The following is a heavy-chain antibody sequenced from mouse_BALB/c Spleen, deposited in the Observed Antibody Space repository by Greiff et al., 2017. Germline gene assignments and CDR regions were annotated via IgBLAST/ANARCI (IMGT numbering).Heavy chain of an antibody. V-gene: IGHV7-3*02. CDR2: IRNKANGYTT. Sequence: EVQGVESGGGLVQPGGSLRLSCATSGFTFTDYYMSWVRQPPGKALEWLGFIRNKANGYTTEYSASVKGRFTISRDNSQSILYLQMNTLRAEDSATYYCARAHGYYVAWFAYWGQGTLVTVSA. CDR1: GFTFTDYY. J-gene: IGHJ3*01. D-gene: IGHD2-3*01. CDR3: ARAHGYYVAWFAY.